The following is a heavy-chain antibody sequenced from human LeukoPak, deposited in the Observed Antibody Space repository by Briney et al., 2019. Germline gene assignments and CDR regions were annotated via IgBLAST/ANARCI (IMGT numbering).Heavy chain of an antibody. V-gene: IGHV4-34*01. D-gene: IGHD6-19*01. J-gene: IGHJ3*02. CDR3: ATSIAVAGYPDAFDI. CDR2: INHSGST. Sequence: SETLSLTCAVYGGSFSGYYWSWIRQPPGKGLEWIGEINHSGSTNYNPSLKGRVTISVDTSKNQFSLKLSSVTAADTAVYYCATSIAVAGYPDAFDIWGQGTMVTVSS. CDR1: GGSFSGYY.